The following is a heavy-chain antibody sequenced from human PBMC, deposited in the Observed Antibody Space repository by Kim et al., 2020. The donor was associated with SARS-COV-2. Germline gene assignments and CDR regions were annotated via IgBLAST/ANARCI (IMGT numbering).Heavy chain of an antibody. V-gene: IGHV4-39*01. J-gene: IGHJ6*02. CDR1: GGSISSSSYY. CDR2: IYYSGNT. CDR3: ARHRSYYYYGLNV. Sequence: SETLSLTCTVSGGSISSSSYYWGWIRQPPGKGLEWIGSIYYSGNTYYNPSLKSRVTISRDTSKNQYSLRLTSVTATDTAVYYCARHRSYYYYGLNVWGQGTTVSVSS.